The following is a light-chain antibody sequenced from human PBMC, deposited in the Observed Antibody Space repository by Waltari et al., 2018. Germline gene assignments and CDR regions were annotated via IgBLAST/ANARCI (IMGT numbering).Light chain of an antibody. CDR3: CSCVGRNIYWV. CDR1: SSEGGATTF. CDR2: DIH. Sequence: QSALTQPRSVSGSPGQSVTISCTVTSSEGGATTFVSWYQHHPDNAPKLIIYDIHKRPSGVPDRFSGSKSGNTASLTISGLQAEDEADYYCCSCVGRNIYWVFGGGTKLTVL. J-gene: IGLJ3*02. V-gene: IGLV2-11*01.